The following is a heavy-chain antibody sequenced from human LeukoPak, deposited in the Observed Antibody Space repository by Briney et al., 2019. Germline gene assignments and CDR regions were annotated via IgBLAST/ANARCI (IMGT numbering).Heavy chain of an antibody. CDR2: ISGSGGST. J-gene: IGHJ4*02. Sequence: GGSLRLSCAASGFTFSSYAMSWVRQAPGKGLEWVSAISGSGGSTYYADSVKGRFTISRDNSKNTLYLQMNSLRAEDTAVYYCARADEYSSSFDYWGQGTLVTVSS. CDR3: ARADEYSSSFDY. D-gene: IGHD6-6*01. CDR1: GFTFSSYA. V-gene: IGHV3-23*01.